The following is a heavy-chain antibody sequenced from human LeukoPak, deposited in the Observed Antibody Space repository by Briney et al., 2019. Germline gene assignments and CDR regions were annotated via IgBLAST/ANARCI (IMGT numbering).Heavy chain of an antibody. V-gene: IGHV1-18*01. CDR1: GYTFTSYG. CDR3: ARDVFSLYYYDSSGLEPLDY. CDR2: ISAYNGNT. J-gene: IGHJ4*02. Sequence: ASVKVSCKASGYTFTSYGISWVRQAPGQGLEWMGGISAYNGNTNYAQKLQGRVTMTTDTSTSTAYMELRSLRSDDTAVYYCARDVFSLYYYDSSGLEPLDYWGQGTLVTVPS. D-gene: IGHD3-22*01.